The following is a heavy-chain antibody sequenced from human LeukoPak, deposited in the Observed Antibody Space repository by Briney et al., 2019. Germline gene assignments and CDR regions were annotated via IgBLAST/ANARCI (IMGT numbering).Heavy chain of an antibody. D-gene: IGHD1-26*01. CDR2: FDPEDGET. J-gene: IGHJ6*02. Sequence: ASVKVSCKVSGYTLTELSMHWVRQAPGKGLEWMGGFDPEDGETIYAQKFQGRVTMTEDTSTDTAYMELSSLRSEDTAVYYCATPRSYYYYYGMDVWGQGTLVTVSS. CDR3: ATPRSYYYYYGMDV. V-gene: IGHV1-24*01. CDR1: GYTLTELS.